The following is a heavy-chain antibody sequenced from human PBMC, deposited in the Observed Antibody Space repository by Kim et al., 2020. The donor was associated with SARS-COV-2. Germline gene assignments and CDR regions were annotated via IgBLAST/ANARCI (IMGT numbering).Heavy chain of an antibody. Sequence: SVKVSCKAYGGTFSSYAMSWVRQDPGQGLEWMGGIIPIFGTAKYAQKFQGRVKITADEATITAYMERSSLRSEDTAVYYCARPIVATTDNGMDVWGQGTTVNVSS. V-gene: IGHV1-69*13. CDR3: ARPIVATTDNGMDV. J-gene: IGHJ6*02. CDR2: IIPIFGTA. CDR1: GGTFSSYA. D-gene: IGHD5-12*01.